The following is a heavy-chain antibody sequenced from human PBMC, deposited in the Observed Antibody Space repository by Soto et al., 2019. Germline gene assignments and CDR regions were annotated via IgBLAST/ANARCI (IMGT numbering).Heavy chain of an antibody. J-gene: IGHJ2*01. V-gene: IGHV3-7*01. CDR1: GFTFSSYW. CDR2: IKQDGSEK. Sequence: EVQLVESGGGLVQPGGSLRLSCAASGFTFSSYWMSWVRQAPGKGLEWVANIKQDGSEKYYVDSVKGRFTISRDNAKNSLYLQMNSLRAEDTAVYYCARGYDILTGYPSPYWYFDLWGRGTLVTVSS. CDR3: ARGYDILTGYPSPYWYFDL. D-gene: IGHD3-9*01.